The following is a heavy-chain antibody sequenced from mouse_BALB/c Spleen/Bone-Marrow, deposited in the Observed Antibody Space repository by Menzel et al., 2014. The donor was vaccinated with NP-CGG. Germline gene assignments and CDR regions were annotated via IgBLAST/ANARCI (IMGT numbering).Heavy chain of an antibody. CDR3: SKDGGYDYSYYFDY. V-gene: IGHV5-6-4*01. J-gene: IGHJ2*01. D-gene: IGHD2-4*01. CDR2: ISSGGHDT. CDR1: GFTFSAYS. Sequence: EVNVVESGGGLVKPGGSLKLSCAASGFTFSAYSMSWVRQTPEKRLEWVATISSGGHDTYYPDSVKGRFTISRDNAKNTLYLQMSSLKSVDSAVYYCSKDGGYDYSYYFDYWGQGTTLTVSS.